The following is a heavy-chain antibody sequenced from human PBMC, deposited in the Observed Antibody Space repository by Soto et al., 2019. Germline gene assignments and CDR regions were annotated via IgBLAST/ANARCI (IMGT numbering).Heavy chain of an antibody. CDR2: INPNSGGT. D-gene: IGHD3-16*01. CDR3: ARVRTQMLPVWGMDV. J-gene: IGHJ6*01. CDR1: GYTFTGYY. V-gene: IGHV1-2*02. Sequence: SVKVSCKASGYTFTGYYTHWVRQAPGQGLEWMGWINPNSGGTNYAQKFQGRVTMTRDTSISTAYMELSRLRSDDTAVYYCARVRTQMLPVWGMDVWGHVPTFTV.